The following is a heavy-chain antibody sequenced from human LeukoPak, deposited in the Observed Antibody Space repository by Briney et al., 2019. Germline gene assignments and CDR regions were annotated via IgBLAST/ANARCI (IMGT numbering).Heavy chain of an antibody. CDR3: ARHGGGGYGLDY. D-gene: IGHD5-12*01. V-gene: IGHV4-61*08. J-gene: IGHJ4*02. Sequence: SETLSLTCTVSGVSISSGGYYWSWIRQPPGKGLEWIGYIYYSGSTNYNPSLKSRVTISVDTSKSQFSLILSSVTAADTAVYYCARHGGGGYGLDYWGQGTLVTVSS. CDR2: IYYSGST. CDR1: GVSISSGGYY.